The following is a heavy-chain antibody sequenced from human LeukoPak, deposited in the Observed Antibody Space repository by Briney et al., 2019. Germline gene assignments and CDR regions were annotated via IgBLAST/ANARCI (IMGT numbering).Heavy chain of an antibody. CDR1: GFTFSSYA. D-gene: IGHD6-19*01. J-gene: IGHJ4*02. Sequence: GGSLRLSCAASGFTFSSYAMHWVRQAPGKGLEWVAVISYDGSNKYYADSVKGRFTISRDNSKNTLYLQMNSLRAEDTAVYYCAREGRLAQFDYWGQGTLVTVSS. CDR2: ISYDGSNK. V-gene: IGHV3-30-3*01. CDR3: AREGRLAQFDY.